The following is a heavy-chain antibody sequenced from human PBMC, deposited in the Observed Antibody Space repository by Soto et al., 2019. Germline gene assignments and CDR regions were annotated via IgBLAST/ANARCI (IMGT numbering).Heavy chain of an antibody. J-gene: IGHJ4*02. CDR1: GFTFSSYA. CDR3: ARVEYYYDSSGFDY. Sequence: QVQLVESGGGVVQPGRSLRLSCAASGFTFSSYAMHWVRQAPGKGLEWVAVISYDGSNKYYADSVKGRFTISRDNSKNKLYLQMNSLRAEDTAVYYCARVEYYYDSSGFDYWGQGTLVTVSS. D-gene: IGHD3-22*01. V-gene: IGHV3-30-3*01. CDR2: ISYDGSNK.